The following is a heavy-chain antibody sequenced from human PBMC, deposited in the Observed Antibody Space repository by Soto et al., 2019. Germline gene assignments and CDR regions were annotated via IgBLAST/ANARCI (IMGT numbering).Heavy chain of an antibody. CDR3: ARGYSGSYYASEFDY. Sequence: KFQGRVTITRDTSASTAYMELSSLRSEDTAVYYCARGYSGSYYASEFDYWGQGTLVTVSS. V-gene: IGHV1-3*01. D-gene: IGHD1-26*01. J-gene: IGHJ4*02.